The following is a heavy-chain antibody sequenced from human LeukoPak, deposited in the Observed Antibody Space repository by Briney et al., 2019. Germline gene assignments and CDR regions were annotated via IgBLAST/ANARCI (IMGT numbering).Heavy chain of an antibody. D-gene: IGHD6-19*01. CDR3: ASPVIPGWYGYYMDV. V-gene: IGHV4-39*07. CDR1: GGSISSSSYY. Sequence: SETLSLTCTVSGGSISSSSYYWGWIRQPPGKGLEWIGSIYYSGSTYYNPSLKSRVTISVDTSKNQFSLKLSSVTAADTAVYYCASPVIPGWYGYYMDVWGKGTTVTVSS. CDR2: IYYSGST. J-gene: IGHJ6*03.